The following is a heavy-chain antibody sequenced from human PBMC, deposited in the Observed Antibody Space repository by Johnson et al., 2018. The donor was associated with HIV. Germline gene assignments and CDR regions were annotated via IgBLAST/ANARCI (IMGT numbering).Heavy chain of an antibody. D-gene: IGHD1-26*01. CDR2: IKEDGSEK. V-gene: IGHV3-7*05. CDR1: GFSFGDYW. CDR3: AREGVGTTCPFDI. J-gene: IGHJ3*02. Sequence: EVQLLESGGGLVQPGGSLRLSCAASGFSFGDYWMTWVRQAPGKGLEWVANIKEDGSEKYDVDSVKGRFTVSRDNTRNSLCLQMDSLRAEDTAVYYCAREGVGTTCPFDIWGQGTMVTVSS.